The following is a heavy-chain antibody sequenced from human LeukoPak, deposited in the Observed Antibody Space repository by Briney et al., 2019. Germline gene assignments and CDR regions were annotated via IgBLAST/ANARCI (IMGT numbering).Heavy chain of an antibody. V-gene: IGHV3-48*01. CDR2: IAYTNTI. CDR1: GFSFSSYS. CDR3: ARDPHSLDY. Sequence: GGSLRLSCTASGFSFSSYSMNWVRQAPGKGLEWVAYIAYTNTIHYADSVRGRFAISRDNAENSLYLQLNSLRAEDTAVYYCARDPHSLDYWGQGTRVTVSS. J-gene: IGHJ4*02.